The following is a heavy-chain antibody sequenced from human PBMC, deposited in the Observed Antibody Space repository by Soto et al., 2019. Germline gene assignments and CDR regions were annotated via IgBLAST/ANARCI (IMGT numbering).Heavy chain of an antibody. CDR2: IAGSGGDI. Sequence: PGGSLRLSCAASAFTFSSYAMAWVRQAPGKGLEWVSSIAGSGGDISYADSVRGRFTISRDNAANSLFLRMASLRAEDTATYYCTRDPNLYCVGADCYVSWGQGTPVTVSS. V-gene: IGHV3-21*01. D-gene: IGHD2-21*01. CDR3: TRDPNLYCVGADCYVS. J-gene: IGHJ5*02. CDR1: AFTFSSYA.